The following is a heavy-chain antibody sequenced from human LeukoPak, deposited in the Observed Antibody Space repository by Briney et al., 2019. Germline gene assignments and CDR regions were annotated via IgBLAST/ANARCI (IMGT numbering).Heavy chain of an antibody. Sequence: SVKLSCKASGGTFSSYAISWVRQAPGQGLEWMGGIIPIFGTANYAQKFQGRVTITADKSTSTAYMELSSLRSEDTAVYYCARGQAAGWYSSSYVRLDYWGQRTLVTVSS. V-gene: IGHV1-69*06. CDR2: IIPIFGTA. J-gene: IGHJ4*02. CDR3: ARGQAAGWYSSSYVRLDY. D-gene: IGHD6-6*01. CDR1: GGTFSSYA.